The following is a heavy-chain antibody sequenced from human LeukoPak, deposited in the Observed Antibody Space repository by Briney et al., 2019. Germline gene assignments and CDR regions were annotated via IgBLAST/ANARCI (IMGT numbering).Heavy chain of an antibody. CDR3: ARAGGSGKGLYSSGPTLSQTYFDY. D-gene: IGHD6-19*01. V-gene: IGHV1-69*06. CDR1: GGTFSSYA. J-gene: IGHJ4*02. Sequence: ASVKVSCKASGGTFSSYAISWVRQAPGQGLEWMGGIIPIFGTANYAQKFQGRVTITADKSTSTAYMELSSLRSEDTAVYYCARAGGSGKGLYSSGPTLSQTYFDYWGQGTLVTVSS. CDR2: IIPIFGTA.